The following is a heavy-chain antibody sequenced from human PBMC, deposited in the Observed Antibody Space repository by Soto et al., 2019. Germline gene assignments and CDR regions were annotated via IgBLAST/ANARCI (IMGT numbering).Heavy chain of an antibody. CDR1: GFSFSSYE. V-gene: IGHV3-48*03. CDR2: ISGSFSTT. CDR3: ATENSGTYSHLEF. J-gene: IGHJ4*02. Sequence: GGSLRLSCAASGFSFSSYEMNWVRQAPGKGLEWVSYISGSFSTTYYADSVKGRFTISRDNAKNSLYLQMNSLSAEDTSIDSCATENSGTYSHLEFWEQGSMVAVAS. D-gene: IGHD1-26*01.